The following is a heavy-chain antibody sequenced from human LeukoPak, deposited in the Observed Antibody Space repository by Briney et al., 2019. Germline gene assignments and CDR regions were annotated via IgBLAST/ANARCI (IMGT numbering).Heavy chain of an antibody. CDR3: ARRYLPTGYYYYYMDV. CDR1: GFTFSSYS. D-gene: IGHD1-1*01. Sequence: GGSLRLSCAASGFTFSSYSMNWVRQAPGKGLEWVSSISSSSSYIYYADSVKGRFTISRDNAKNSLYLQMNSLRAEDTAVYYCARRYLPTGYYYYYMDVWGKGTTVTISS. J-gene: IGHJ6*03. CDR2: ISSSSSYI. V-gene: IGHV3-21*04.